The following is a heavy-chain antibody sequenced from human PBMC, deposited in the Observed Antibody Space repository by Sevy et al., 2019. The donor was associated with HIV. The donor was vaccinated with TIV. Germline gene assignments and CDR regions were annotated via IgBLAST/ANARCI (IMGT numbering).Heavy chain of an antibody. D-gene: IGHD3-3*01. CDR3: AREGLLEWFFSFDY. CDR1: GFTFSSYA. V-gene: IGHV3-33*01. Sequence: GGSLRLSCAASGFTFSSYAIHWVRQAPGKGLEWVAVIWYDGTNEYYADSVKGRFTISRDNSKNTQYLQMNSLRAEDTAVYYCAREGLLEWFFSFDYWGLGTLVTVSS. J-gene: IGHJ4*02. CDR2: IWYDGTNE.